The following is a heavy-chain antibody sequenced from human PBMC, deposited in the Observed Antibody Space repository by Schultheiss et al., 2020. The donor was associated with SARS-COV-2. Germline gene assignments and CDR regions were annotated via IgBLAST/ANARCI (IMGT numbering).Heavy chain of an antibody. J-gene: IGHJ4*02. CDR1: GYTFTSYD. Sequence: ASVKVSCKASGYTFTSYDINWVRQATGQALEWMGWMNPNSGNTGYAQKFQGRVTMTRNTSISTAYMELSSLRSEDTAVYYCAREDLGARWLQSKGFDYWGQGTLVTVSS. V-gene: IGHV1-8*01. CDR2: MNPNSGNT. D-gene: IGHD5-24*01. CDR3: AREDLGARWLQSKGFDY.